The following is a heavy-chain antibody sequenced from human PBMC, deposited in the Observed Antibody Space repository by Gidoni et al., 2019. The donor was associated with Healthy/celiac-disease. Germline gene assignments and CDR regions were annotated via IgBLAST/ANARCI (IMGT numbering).Heavy chain of an antibody. D-gene: IGHD6-6*01. CDR3: ARSDSSPHFDY. J-gene: IGHJ4*02. V-gene: IGHV3-30-3*01. Sequence: QVQLVESGGGVVQPGRSLRLPCAASGFTFSSYAMHWVRQAPGKGLEWVAVISYDGSNKYYADSVKGRFTISRDNSKNTLYLQMNSLRAEDTAVYYCARSDSSPHFDYWGQGTLVTVSS. CDR2: ISYDGSNK. CDR1: GFTFSSYA.